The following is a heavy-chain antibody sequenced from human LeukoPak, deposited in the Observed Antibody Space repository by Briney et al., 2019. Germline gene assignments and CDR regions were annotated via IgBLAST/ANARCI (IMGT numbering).Heavy chain of an antibody. D-gene: IGHD3-22*01. CDR2: IIPILGIA. V-gene: IGHV1-69*04. CDR1: GGTFSSYA. J-gene: IGHJ4*02. CDR3: ASSPPNYYDSSGYYSFDY. Sequence: SVKVSCKASGGTFSSYAISWVRQAPGQGLEWLGRIIPILGIANYAQKFQGRVTITADKSTSTAYMELSSLRSEDTAVYYCASSPPNYYDSSGYYSFDYWGQGTLVTVSS.